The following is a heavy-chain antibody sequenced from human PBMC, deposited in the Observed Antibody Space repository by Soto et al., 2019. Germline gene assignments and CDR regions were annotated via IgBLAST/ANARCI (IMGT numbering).Heavy chain of an antibody. J-gene: IGHJ2*01. Sequence: QLQLQESGSGXXXXSXXXSXXXAVXXGXXXXXGYSWSWIRQPPXXGLEWIGYIYHSGSTYYNPSLKSRVTISVDRSKNQFSLKLSSVTAADTAVYYCATXXXRSXWYFDLWGRGTLVTVSS. V-gene: IGHV4-30-2*01. CDR3: ATXXXRSXWYFDL. CDR1: XGXXXXXGYS. CDR2: IYHSGST. D-gene: IGHD2-15*01.